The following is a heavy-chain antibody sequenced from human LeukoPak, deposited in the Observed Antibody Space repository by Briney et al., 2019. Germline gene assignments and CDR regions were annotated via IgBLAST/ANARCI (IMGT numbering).Heavy chain of an antibody. V-gene: IGHV3-21*04. CDR2: ISSSSSYI. Sequence: GGSLRLSCAASGFTFSSYSMNWVRQAPGKGLEWVSFISSSSSYIYYADSVKGRFTISRDNSKNTLYLQMNSLRSEDTALYYCAKGDAFDIWGQGTMVTVSS. J-gene: IGHJ3*02. CDR3: AKGDAFDI. CDR1: GFTFSSYS.